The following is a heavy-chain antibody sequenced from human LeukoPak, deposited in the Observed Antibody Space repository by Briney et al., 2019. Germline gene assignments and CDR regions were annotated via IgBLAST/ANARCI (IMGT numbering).Heavy chain of an antibody. CDR1: GGSISSDGLY. J-gene: IGHJ4*02. CDR3: AREYPLAFDY. CDR2: IYYSGRT. D-gene: IGHD2-2*02. V-gene: IGHV4-30-4*01. Sequence: SETLSLTCTVSGGSISSDGLYWSWMPHSTGKGLECIGYIYYSGRTYKNRSLKSRVTIAVDTSNNQFSRKLSSVTAADTAVNYCAREYPLAFDYWGQGTLVTVSS.